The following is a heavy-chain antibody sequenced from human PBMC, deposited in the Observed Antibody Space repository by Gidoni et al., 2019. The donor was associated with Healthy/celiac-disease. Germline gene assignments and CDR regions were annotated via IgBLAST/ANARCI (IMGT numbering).Heavy chain of an antibody. D-gene: IGHD5-18*01. CDR3: ASYNYGPSNFDY. V-gene: IGHV4-39*01. J-gene: IGHJ4*02. CDR2: IYYSWST. CDR1: GGSISSSSYY. Sequence: QLQLQESGPGLVKPSATLSLTCSVSGGSISSSSYYWGWIRQPPGKGLEWIGSIYYSWSTYYNPSLKSRVTISVDTSKNQFSLKLSSVTAADTAVYYCASYNYGPSNFDYWGQGTLVTVSS.